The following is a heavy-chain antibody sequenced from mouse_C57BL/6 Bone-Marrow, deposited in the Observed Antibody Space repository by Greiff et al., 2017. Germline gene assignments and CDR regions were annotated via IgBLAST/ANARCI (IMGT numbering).Heavy chain of an antibody. J-gene: IGHJ1*03. CDR3: THGNNFYWYFAV. D-gene: IGHD2-1*01. CDR1: GYTFTSYW. CDR2: IIPYSGGT. V-gene: IGHV1-72*01. Sequence: QVQLQQPGAELVKPGASVKLSCKASGYTFTSYWMHWVKQRPGRGLEWIGRIIPYSGGTKYNEKFKSKATLTVDKPSSTAYMQLSSLTSEDSAVYYCTHGNNFYWYFAVWGTGTTVTVSS.